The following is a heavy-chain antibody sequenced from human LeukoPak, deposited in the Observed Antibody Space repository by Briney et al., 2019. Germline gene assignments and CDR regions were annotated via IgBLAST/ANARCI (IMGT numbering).Heavy chain of an antibody. CDR2: ISYDGSNK. D-gene: IGHD1-26*01. V-gene: IGHV3-30*03. CDR3: ARGNSALGGAFDI. Sequence: GGSLRLSCAASGFTFSSYGMSWVRQAPGKGLEWVAVISYDGSNKYYADSVKGRFTISRDNSKNTLYLQMNSLRAEDTAVYYCARGNSALGGAFDIWGQGTMVTVSS. J-gene: IGHJ3*02. CDR1: GFTFSSYG.